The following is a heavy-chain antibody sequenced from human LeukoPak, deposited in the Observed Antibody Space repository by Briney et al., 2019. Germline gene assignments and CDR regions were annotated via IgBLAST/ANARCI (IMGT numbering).Heavy chain of an antibody. V-gene: IGHV3-48*01. CDR1: GFTFSSYS. J-gene: IGHJ5*02. D-gene: IGHD2-2*02. CDR3: ARESKVVVRAAIRQMYWFDP. CDR2: ISSSSSTI. Sequence: GGSLRLSCAASGFTFSSYSMNWVRQAPGKGLEWVTYISSSSSTIYYADSVKGRFTISRDNAKNSLYLQMNSLRAEDTAVYYCARESKVVVRAAIRQMYWFDPWGRGTLVTVSS.